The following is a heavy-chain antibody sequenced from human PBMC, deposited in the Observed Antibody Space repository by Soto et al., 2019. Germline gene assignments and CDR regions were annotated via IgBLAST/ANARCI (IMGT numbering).Heavy chain of an antibody. CDR2: IYPSDSDT. CDR3: ARGGVATRTFDY. Sequence: GESVKIPCKGSGYNFAGYWIAWVRQMPGKGLELMGIIYPSDSDTRYRPSFQGQVTISADKSISSAYLQWSSLRASDTAMYYCARGGVATRTFDYWGQGTPVTVSS. D-gene: IGHD3-3*01. J-gene: IGHJ4*02. V-gene: IGHV5-51*01. CDR1: GYNFAGYW.